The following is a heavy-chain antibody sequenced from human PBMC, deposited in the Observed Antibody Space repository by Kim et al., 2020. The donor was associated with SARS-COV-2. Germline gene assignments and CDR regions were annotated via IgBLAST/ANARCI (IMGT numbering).Heavy chain of an antibody. J-gene: IGHJ6*02. CDR1: RSTVSSNH. CDR3: ARGDRYSLDV. V-gene: IGHV3-66*01. CDR2: MSTGGTT. Sequence: GGSLRLSCAVSRSTVSSNHMNWVRQAPGKGLEWVSFMSTGGTTVYADSVKGRFTISRDTSVNTVHLEMNSLRAEDTAVYYCARGDRYSLDVWGQGTTVTVCS.